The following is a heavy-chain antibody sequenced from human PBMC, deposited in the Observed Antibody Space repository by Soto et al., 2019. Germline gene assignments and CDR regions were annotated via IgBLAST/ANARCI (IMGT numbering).Heavy chain of an antibody. CDR1: GFTFSNYA. D-gene: IGHD3-3*01. CDR2: ISYDGSNK. V-gene: IGHV3-30-3*01. Sequence: QVQLVESGGGVVQPGRSLRLSCAPSGFTFSNYAMHWVRQAPGKGLEWVAVISYDGSNKYYADSVKGRFTTSRDNSKNTLYLQMNSLRAEATAVYYCARAKRDLRFLEWSYYFDYWGQGTLVTVSS. J-gene: IGHJ4*02. CDR3: ARAKRDLRFLEWSYYFDY.